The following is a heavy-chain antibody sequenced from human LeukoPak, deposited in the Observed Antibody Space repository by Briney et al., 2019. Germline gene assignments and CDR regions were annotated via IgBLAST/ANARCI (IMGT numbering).Heavy chain of an antibody. J-gene: IGHJ4*02. V-gene: IGHV3-9*01. Sequence: GGSLRLSCAASGFTFDDYAMHWVRHAPGKGLEWVSGISWNSGSIGYADSVKGRFTISRDNAKNSLYLQMNSLRAEDTALYYCAKGLITFGGVIALFDYWGRGTLVTVSS. D-gene: IGHD3-16*02. CDR3: AKGLITFGGVIALFDY. CDR2: ISWNSGSI. CDR1: GFTFDDYA.